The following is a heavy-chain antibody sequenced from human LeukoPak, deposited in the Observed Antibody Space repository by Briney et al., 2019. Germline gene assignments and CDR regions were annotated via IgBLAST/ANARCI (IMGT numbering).Heavy chain of an antibody. D-gene: IGHD2-8*01. Sequence: PSETLSLTCTVSGGSISSSSYYWGWIRQPPGKGLEWIGSIYYSGSTYYNPSLKSRVTISVDTSKNQFSLKLSSVTAADTAVYYCARLVHVWFDPWGQGTLVTVPS. V-gene: IGHV4-39*01. CDR3: ARLVHVWFDP. CDR1: GGSISSSSYY. J-gene: IGHJ5*02. CDR2: IYYSGST.